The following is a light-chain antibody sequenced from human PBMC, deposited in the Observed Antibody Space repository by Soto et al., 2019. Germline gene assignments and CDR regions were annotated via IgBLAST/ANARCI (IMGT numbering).Light chain of an antibody. CDR3: QQYTSWPPVT. J-gene: IGKJ4*01. CDR2: GVS. V-gene: IGKV3-15*01. CDR1: QSVSNY. Sequence: EIVMTQSPATLSVSPGERATLSCRASQSVSNYLAWYQQKPGQAPRLLIYGVSIRATGIPDRFSGSGSGTEFTINISSLESEDFAIYYCQQYTSWPPVTFGGGTKVEIK.